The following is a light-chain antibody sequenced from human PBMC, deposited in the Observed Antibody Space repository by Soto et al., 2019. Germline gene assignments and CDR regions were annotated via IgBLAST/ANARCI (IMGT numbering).Light chain of an antibody. J-gene: IGKJ5*01. CDR3: QQLNSYPIT. CDR2: AAS. Sequence: DIQLTQSPSFLSASVGDRFTITCRASQGISSYLAWYQQKPGKAPKLLXYAASTLQSGVPSRFRGSGSGTEFTLTISSLQPEDFEPYYCQQLNSYPITFGQGTRLEIK. CDR1: QGISSY. V-gene: IGKV1-9*01.